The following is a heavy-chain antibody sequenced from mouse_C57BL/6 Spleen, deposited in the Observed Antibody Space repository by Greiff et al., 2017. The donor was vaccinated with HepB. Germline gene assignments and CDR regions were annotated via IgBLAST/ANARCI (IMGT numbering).Heavy chain of an antibody. CDR1: GYAFSSYW. V-gene: IGHV1-80*01. CDR3: ARSRLSGYFDV. J-gene: IGHJ1*03. CDR2: IYPGDGDT. Sequence: SGAELVKPGASVKISCKASGYAFSSYWMNWVKQRPGKGLEWIGQIYPGDGDTNYNGKFKGKATLTADKSSSTAYMQLSSLTSEDSAVYFCARSRLSGYFDVWGTGTTVTVSS.